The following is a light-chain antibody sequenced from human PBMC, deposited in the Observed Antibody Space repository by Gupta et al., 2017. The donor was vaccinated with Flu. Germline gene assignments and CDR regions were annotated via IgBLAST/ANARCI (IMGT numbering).Light chain of an antibody. J-gene: IGLJ2*01. CDR2: YDD. V-gene: IGLV1-36*01. CDR3: AAGDASRNGVV. Sequence: QSVLTQPRAVSEAPGQRVAISCSGSSSNIENNAVNWYQQRPGKAPKLLIYYDDCLPSGVSGRFSGSKYGASASMAISWVQEEDGADYYCAAGDASRNGVVFGGGTRLTVL. CDR1: SSNIENNA.